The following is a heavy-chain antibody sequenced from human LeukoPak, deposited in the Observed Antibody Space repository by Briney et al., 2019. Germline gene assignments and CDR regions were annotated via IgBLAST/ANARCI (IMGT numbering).Heavy chain of an antibody. CDR3: ARGAQYSSSWYRWFDP. J-gene: IGHJ5*02. CDR1: GGSISSSSYY. D-gene: IGHD6-13*01. V-gene: IGHV4-39*07. Sequence: PSETLSLTCTVSGGSISSSSYYWGWIRQPPGKGLEWIGSIYYSGSTYYNPSLKSRVTISVDTSKNQFSLKLSSVTAADTAVYYCARGAQYSSSWYRWFDPWGQGTLVTVSS. CDR2: IYYSGST.